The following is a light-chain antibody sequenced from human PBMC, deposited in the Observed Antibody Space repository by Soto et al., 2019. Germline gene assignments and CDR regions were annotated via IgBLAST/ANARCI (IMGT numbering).Light chain of an antibody. CDR3: AAWDDSLNGVL. J-gene: IGLJ2*01. CDR1: SSNIGSNT. Sequence: QSVLTQPPSASGTPGQRVTISCSGSSSNIGSNTVNWYQQLPGTAPKLLIYRNNQRPSGVPDRFSGSKSGTSASLAISGLQSEDEADYSCAAWDDSLNGVLFGGVTKLTVL. CDR2: RNN. V-gene: IGLV1-44*01.